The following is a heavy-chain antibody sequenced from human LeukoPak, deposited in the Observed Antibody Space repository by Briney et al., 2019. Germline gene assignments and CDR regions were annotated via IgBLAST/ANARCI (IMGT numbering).Heavy chain of an antibody. CDR3: ARGVHYYDSSGYSLDY. CDR2: IYPGDSDT. D-gene: IGHD3-22*01. J-gene: IGHJ4*02. Sequence: GESLKISCKGSGYSFTSYWIGWVRQMPGKGLEWMGIIYPGDSDTRYSPSFQGQVTISADKSISTAYLQWSSLKASDTAMYYCARGVHYYDSSGYSLDYWGQGTLVTVSS. V-gene: IGHV5-51*01. CDR1: GYSFTSYW.